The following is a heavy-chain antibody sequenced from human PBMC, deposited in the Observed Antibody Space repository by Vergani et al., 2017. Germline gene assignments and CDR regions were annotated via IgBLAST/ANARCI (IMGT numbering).Heavy chain of an antibody. V-gene: IGHV1-18*04. Sequence: QVQLVQSGAEVKKPGASVKVSCKASGYTFTSYGISWVRQAPGQGLEWMGRISAYNGNTNYAQKLQGRVTMTTDTSTSTAYMELRSLRSDDTAVYYCARDCSIVVVPTCLDYWGQGTLVTVSS. CDR1: GYTFTSYG. CDR3: ARDCSIVVVPTCLDY. J-gene: IGHJ4*02. D-gene: IGHD2-2*01. CDR2: ISAYNGNT.